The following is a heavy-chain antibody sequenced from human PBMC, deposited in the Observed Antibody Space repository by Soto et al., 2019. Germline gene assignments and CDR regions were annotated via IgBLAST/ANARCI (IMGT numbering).Heavy chain of an antibody. CDR3: AARDDAAAVTYYYYGMDV. D-gene: IGHD6-13*01. CDR1: GGTFSSYA. Sequence: QVQLVQSGAEVKKPGSSVKVSCKASGGTFSSYAISWVRQAPGQGLEWMGGIIPIFGTANYAQKFQGRVTITADEATSKAYMALSSLGSEDTAVYYCAARDDAAAVTYYYYGMDVWGQGSTVTVSS. CDR2: IIPIFGTA. V-gene: IGHV1-69*12. J-gene: IGHJ6*02.